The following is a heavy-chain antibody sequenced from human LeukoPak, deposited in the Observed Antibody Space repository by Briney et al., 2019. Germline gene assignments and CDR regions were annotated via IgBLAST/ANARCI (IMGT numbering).Heavy chain of an antibody. D-gene: IGHD3-10*01. J-gene: IGHJ4*02. Sequence: SETLSLTCAVYGGSFSGYYWSWIRQPPGKGLEWIGEINHSGSTNYNPSLKSRVTISVDTSKNQFSLKLSSVTAADTAVYYCARLRPYYYGSGSYYTRDYWGQGTLVTVSS. CDR2: INHSGST. V-gene: IGHV4-34*01. CDR1: GGSFSGYY. CDR3: ARLRPYYYGSGSYYTRDY.